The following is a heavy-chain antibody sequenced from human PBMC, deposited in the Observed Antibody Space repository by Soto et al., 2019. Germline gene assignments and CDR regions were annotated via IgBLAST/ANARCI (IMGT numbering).Heavy chain of an antibody. CDR1: GDSISSYY. D-gene: IGHD6-13*01. CDR3: ARAYSRSWFDP. Sequence: PSETLSLTCTVSGDSISSYYWSWIRQPPGKRLEWIGYIYYSGSTNYNPSLKSRVTISVDTSKNQFSLKLSSVTAADTAVYYCARAYSRSWFDPWGQGTLVTVSS. V-gene: IGHV4-59*01. J-gene: IGHJ5*02. CDR2: IYYSGST.